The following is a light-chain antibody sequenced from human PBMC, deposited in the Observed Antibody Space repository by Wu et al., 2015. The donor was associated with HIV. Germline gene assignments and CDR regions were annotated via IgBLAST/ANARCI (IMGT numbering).Light chain of an antibody. Sequence: PGERATLSCRASQSVSSNLAWYQQKPGQAPRLLIYGASTRATGFPARFGGSGSGTEFTLTISSMQSEDVATYYCQKYNTAPWTFGQGTKVEMK. CDR3: QKYNTAPWT. J-gene: IGKJ1*01. CDR1: QSVSSN. V-gene: IGKV3-15*01. CDR2: GAS.